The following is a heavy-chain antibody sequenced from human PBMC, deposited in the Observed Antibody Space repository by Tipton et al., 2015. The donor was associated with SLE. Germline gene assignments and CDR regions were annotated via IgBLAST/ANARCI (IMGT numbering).Heavy chain of an antibody. D-gene: IGHD3-10*01. J-gene: IGHJ4*02. V-gene: IGHV4-61*01. CDR2: IYYSGST. Sequence: LRLSCTVSGGSISSSSYYWSWIRQPPGKGLEWIGYIYYSGSTNYNPSLKSRVTISVDTSKNQFSLKLSSVTAADTAVYYCARGHRVRGDPYFDYWGQGTLVTVSS. CDR1: GGSISSSSYY. CDR3: ARGHRVRGDPYFDY.